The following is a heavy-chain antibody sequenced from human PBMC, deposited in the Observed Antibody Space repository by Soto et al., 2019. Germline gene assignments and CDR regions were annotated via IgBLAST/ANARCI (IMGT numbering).Heavy chain of an antibody. Sequence: SETLSLTCAAFGFSLSSGFYWALIRQTPGKGLEWIGSVYQTVSASYNPALQSRVSISVDIAKNHFSLELKSVTAADTGVYYCARDMGHSNPFDYWGEGTLVTVSS. V-gene: IGHV4-38-2*02. CDR3: ARDMGHSNPFDY. CDR2: VYQTVSA. D-gene: IGHD4-4*01. J-gene: IGHJ4*02. CDR1: GFSLSSGFY.